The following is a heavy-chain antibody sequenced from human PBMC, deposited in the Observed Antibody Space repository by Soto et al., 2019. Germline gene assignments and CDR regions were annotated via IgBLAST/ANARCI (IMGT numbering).Heavy chain of an antibody. CDR1: GFTFSSYA. Sequence: QVQLVESGGGVVQPGRSLRLSCAASGFTFSSYAMHWVRQAPGKGLEWVAVISYDGSNKYYADFVKGRFTISRDNSQNXXYLQMNSLRAEDTAVYYCARVYYRFNSGYGFSMDVWCQGTTVSVSS. CDR3: ARVYYRFNSGYGFSMDV. V-gene: IGHV3-30-3*01. D-gene: IGHD5-12*01. J-gene: IGHJ6*02. CDR2: ISYDGSNK.